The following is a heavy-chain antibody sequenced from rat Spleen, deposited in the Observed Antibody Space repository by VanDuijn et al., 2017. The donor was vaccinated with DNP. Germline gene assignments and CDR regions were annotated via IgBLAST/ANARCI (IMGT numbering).Heavy chain of an antibody. CDR1: GFTFINYD. Sequence: EVQLVESGGGLVQPGRSMKLACRASGFTFINYDMAWVRQAPKKGLEWVATISHDGSSTYYRDSVKGRFTVSRDNAKSTLYLQMDSLRSEDTATYYCARPDHWGQGVMVTVSS. CDR3: ARPDH. J-gene: IGHJ2*01. CDR2: ISHDGSST. V-gene: IGHV5S10*01.